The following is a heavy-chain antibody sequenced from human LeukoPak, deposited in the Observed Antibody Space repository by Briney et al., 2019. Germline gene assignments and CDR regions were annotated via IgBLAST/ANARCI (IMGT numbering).Heavy chain of an antibody. J-gene: IGHJ3*02. D-gene: IGHD2-21*02. CDR1: GGSISSGGYY. Sequence: PSETLSLTCTVSGGSISSGGYYWSWIRQHPGKGLEWIGYIYYSGSTNYNPSLKSRVTISLVMSKNQISLKLSSVTTADTAMYYCARTDDAFHIWGHGTTVTVSS. CDR2: IYYSGST. CDR3: ARTDDAFHI. V-gene: IGHV4-61*08.